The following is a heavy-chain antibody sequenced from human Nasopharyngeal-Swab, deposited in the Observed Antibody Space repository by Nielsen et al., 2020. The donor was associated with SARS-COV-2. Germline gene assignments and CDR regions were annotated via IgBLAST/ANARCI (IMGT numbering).Heavy chain of an antibody. CDR1: GFTFSSYG. V-gene: IGHV3-30*18. D-gene: IGHD2-15*01. Sequence: GRSLRLSCAASGFTFSSYGMHWVRQAPGKGLEWVAVISYDGSNKYYADSVKGRFTISRDNSKNTLCLQMNSLRAEDTAVYYCAKDLYSTVVVVAATPDYWGQGTLVTVSS. CDR2: ISYDGSNK. J-gene: IGHJ4*02. CDR3: AKDLYSTVVVVAATPDY.